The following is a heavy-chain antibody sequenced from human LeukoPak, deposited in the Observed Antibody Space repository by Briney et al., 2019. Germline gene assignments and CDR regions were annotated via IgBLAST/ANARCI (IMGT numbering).Heavy chain of an antibody. D-gene: IGHD3-22*01. CDR3: AKLGYYYDSSLPAHYYYSMDV. CDR1: GFTFSSYG. Sequence: GGSLRLSCAASGFTFSSYGMHWVRQAPGKGLEWGAVISYDGSNKYYADSVKGRFTISRDNSKNPLYLQMNSLRAEDTAVYYCAKLGYYYDSSLPAHYYYSMDVWGQGTTVTVSS. J-gene: IGHJ6*02. V-gene: IGHV3-30*18. CDR2: ISYDGSNK.